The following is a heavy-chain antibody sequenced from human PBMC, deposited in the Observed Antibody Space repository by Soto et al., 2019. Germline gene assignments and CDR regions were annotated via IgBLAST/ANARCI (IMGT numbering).Heavy chain of an antibody. CDR1: GFTFSSYS. CDR3: AAPRFRSGSYSFN. Sequence: GGSLRLSCAASGFTFSSYSMNWVRQAPGKGLEWVSYISSSSSTIYYADSVKGRFTISRDNAKNSLYLQMNSLRDEDTAVYYCAAPRFRSGSYSFNWGQGTLVTVSS. CDR2: ISSSSSTI. V-gene: IGHV3-48*02. J-gene: IGHJ4*02. D-gene: IGHD3-10*01.